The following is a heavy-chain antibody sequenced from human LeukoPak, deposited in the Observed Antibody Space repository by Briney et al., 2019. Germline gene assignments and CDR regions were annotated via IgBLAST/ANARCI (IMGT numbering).Heavy chain of an antibody. CDR2: IYYGGNT. J-gene: IGHJ4*02. V-gene: IGHV4-39*01. CDR3: ARRFSTAWYFDS. CDR1: AGSISGSTY. Sequence: PSETLSLTCTVSAGSISGSTYWGWIRQPPGKGLEWIGTIYYGGNTYYNPSLESRVTISLDTSKNLFSLKLSSVTAADTAVYYCARRFSTAWYFDSWGQGTLVTVSS. D-gene: IGHD6-19*01.